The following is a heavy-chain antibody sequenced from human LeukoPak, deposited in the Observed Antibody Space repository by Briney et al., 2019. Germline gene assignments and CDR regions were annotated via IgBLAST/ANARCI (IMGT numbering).Heavy chain of an antibody. J-gene: IGHJ3*02. V-gene: IGHV4-59*01. Sequence: SSETLSLTCTVSGGSISSYYWSWIRQPPGKGLEWIGYIYYSGSTNYNPSLKGRVTISVDTSKNQFSLKLSSVTAADTAVYYCARARQQLGNDAFDIWGQGTMVTVSS. D-gene: IGHD6-13*01. CDR3: ARARQQLGNDAFDI. CDR2: IYYSGST. CDR1: GGSISSYY.